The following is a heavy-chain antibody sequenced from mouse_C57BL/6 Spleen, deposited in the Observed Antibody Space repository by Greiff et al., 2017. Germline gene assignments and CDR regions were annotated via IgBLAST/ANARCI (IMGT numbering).Heavy chain of an antibody. Sequence: QVQLQQPGAELVKPGASVKLSCKASGYTFTSYWMPWVKQRPGQGLEWIGDIYPGSGSTNYNEKFKSKATLTVDTSSSTAYMQLSSPTSEDSAFYYCARGEPAGSLYLDYWGKGTTLTFS. CDR1: GYTFTSYW. V-gene: IGHV1-55*01. CDR3: ARGEPAGSLYLDY. CDR2: IYPGSGST. D-gene: IGHD3-1*01. J-gene: IGHJ2*01.